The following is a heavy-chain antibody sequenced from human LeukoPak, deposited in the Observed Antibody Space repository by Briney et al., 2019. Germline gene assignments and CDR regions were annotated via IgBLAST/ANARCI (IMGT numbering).Heavy chain of an antibody. CDR2: INPSGGST. CDR1: GYTFTSYY. Sequence: ASVKVSCKASGYTFTSYYMHWVRQAPGQGLEWMGIINPSGGSTSYAQKFQGRVTMTRDTSTSTVYMELSSLRSEDTAVYYCARDNRTYYYDSSGYYFIEGRHDAFDIWGQGTMVTVSS. J-gene: IGHJ3*02. CDR3: ARDNRTYYYDSSGYYFIEGRHDAFDI. D-gene: IGHD3-22*01. V-gene: IGHV1-46*01.